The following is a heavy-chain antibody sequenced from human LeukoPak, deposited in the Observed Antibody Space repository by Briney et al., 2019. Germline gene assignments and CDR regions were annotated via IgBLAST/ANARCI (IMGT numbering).Heavy chain of an antibody. D-gene: IGHD6-19*01. V-gene: IGHV6-1*01. CDR3: ARDRAVARGRYNWFDP. Sequence: SQTLSLTCAISGDSVSSNSAAWNWIRQSPSRGLEWLGRTYYRSKWYNDYAVSVKSRITINPDTTKNQFSLQLNSVTPEDTAVYYCARDRAVARGRYNWFDPWGQGTLVTVSS. CDR2: TYYRSKWYN. CDR1: GDSVSSNSAA. J-gene: IGHJ5*02.